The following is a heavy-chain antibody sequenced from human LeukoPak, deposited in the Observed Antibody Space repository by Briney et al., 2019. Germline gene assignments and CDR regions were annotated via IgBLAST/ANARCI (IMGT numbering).Heavy chain of an antibody. V-gene: IGHV3-23*01. Sequence: GGSLRLSCAASGFTFSSYAMSWVRQAPGKGLEWVLAISGSGGSTYYADPVKGRFTISRDNSKNTLYLQMNSLRAEDTAVYYCAKDSGCSSTSCFVNWFDPWGQGTLVTVSS. CDR1: GFTFSSYA. CDR3: AKDSGCSSTSCFVNWFDP. D-gene: IGHD2-2*01. CDR2: ISGSGGST. J-gene: IGHJ5*02.